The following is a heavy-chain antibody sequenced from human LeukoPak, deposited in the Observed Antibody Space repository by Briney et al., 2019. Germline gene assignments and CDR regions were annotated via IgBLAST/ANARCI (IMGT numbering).Heavy chain of an antibody. CDR2: ISSGGDTT. V-gene: IGHV3-23*01. J-gene: IGHJ4*02. D-gene: IGHD1-20*01. CDR1: GFPFSTYA. CDR3: AKALTGTTPFDY. Sequence: GGSLRLSCAASGFPFSTYAMSWVRQSPGKGLEWVSAISSGGDTTYYADSVKGRFTISRGNSKNTLFLQMNILRAEDTAVYYCAKALTGTTPFDYWGQGTLVTVSS.